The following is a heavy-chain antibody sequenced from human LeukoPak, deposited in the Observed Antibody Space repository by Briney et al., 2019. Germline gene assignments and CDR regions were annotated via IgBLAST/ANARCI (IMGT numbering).Heavy chain of an antibody. CDR1: GFNFRDYY. CDR2: FRNSGSTV. Sequence: GGSLRLSCAASGFNFRDYYMSWIRQAPGKGLEWVSCFRNSGSTVNYADSVKGRYTISRDNAKNSLYLQMNSLKVENTAVYYCVREYYYIGHYWGQGTLVTVSS. CDR3: VREYYYIGHY. V-gene: IGHV3-11*04. J-gene: IGHJ4*02. D-gene: IGHD3-22*01.